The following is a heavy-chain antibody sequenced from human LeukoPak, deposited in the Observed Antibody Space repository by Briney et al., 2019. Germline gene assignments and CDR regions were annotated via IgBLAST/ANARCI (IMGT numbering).Heavy chain of an antibody. CDR3: ARDNNYGSAAY. V-gene: IGHV1-69*05. D-gene: IGHD5-18*01. CDR2: IIPIFGTA. Sequence: ASVKVSCKASGGTFSSYAISWVRQAPGQGLEWMGGIIPIFGTAKYAQKFQGRVTMTRDMSTSTVYMELSSLRSEDTAVYYCARDNNYGSAAYWGQGTLVTVSS. CDR1: GGTFSSYA. J-gene: IGHJ4*02.